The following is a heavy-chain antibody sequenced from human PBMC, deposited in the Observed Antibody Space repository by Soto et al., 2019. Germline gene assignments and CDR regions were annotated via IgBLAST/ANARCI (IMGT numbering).Heavy chain of an antibody. V-gene: IGHV3-23*01. D-gene: IGHD3-22*01. CDR1: GFTFSSYA. CDR2: ISGSGGST. J-gene: IGHJ4*02. CDR3: AKVIYCDSSASGGYFDY. Sequence: EVQLLESGGGLVQPGGSLRLSCAASGFTFSSYAMSWVRQAPGKGLEWVSAISGSGGSTYYADSVKGRFTISRDNSKNTLYLQMNSLRAEDTAVYYCAKVIYCDSSASGGYFDYWGQGTLVTVSS.